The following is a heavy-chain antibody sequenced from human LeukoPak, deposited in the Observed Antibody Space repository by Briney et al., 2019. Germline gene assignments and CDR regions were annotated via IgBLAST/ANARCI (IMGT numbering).Heavy chain of an antibody. CDR3: ARDGRVGATRLNI. D-gene: IGHD1-26*01. CDR1: GLTVSSNY. V-gene: IGHV3-66*02. J-gene: IGHJ3*02. Sequence: GGSLRLSCAASGLTVSSNYMSWVRQAPGKGLEWVSVIYSDDSTYYADSVRGRFTMSRDNSKNTLYLQMNSLRAEDTAVYYCARDGRVGATRLNIWGQGTMVTVSS. CDR2: IYSDDST.